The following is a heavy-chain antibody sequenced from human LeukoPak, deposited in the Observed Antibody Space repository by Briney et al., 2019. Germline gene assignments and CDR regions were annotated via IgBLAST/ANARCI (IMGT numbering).Heavy chain of an antibody. CDR1: GFTFSSYG. V-gene: IGHV3-33*01. CDR2: IWYDGSNK. J-gene: IGHJ3*02. D-gene: IGHD3-16*01. CDR3: ARDRWGAFDI. Sequence: PGRSLRLSCAASGFTFSSYGMHWVRQAPGKGLEWVAVIWYDGSNKYYADSVKGRFTISRDYSKNTLYLQMNSLRAEDTAVYYCARDRWGAFDIWGQGTMVTVSS.